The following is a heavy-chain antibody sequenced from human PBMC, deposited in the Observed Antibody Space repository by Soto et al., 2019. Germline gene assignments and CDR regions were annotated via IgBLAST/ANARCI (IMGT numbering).Heavy chain of an antibody. V-gene: IGHV1-2*04. CDR2: INPNSGGT. J-gene: IGHJ6*02. CDR1: GYTFTGYY. Sequence: ASVKVSCKASGYTFTGYYMHWVRQAPGQGLEWMGWINPNSGGTNYAQKFQGWVTMTRDTSISTAYMELSRLRSDDTAVYYCARNQQFTTVSYYYYYYGMDVWGQGTTVTVSS. D-gene: IGHD4-17*01. CDR3: ARNQQFTTVSYYYYYYGMDV.